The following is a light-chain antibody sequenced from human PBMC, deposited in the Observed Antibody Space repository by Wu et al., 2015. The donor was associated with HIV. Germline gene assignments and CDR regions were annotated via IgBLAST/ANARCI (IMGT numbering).Light chain of an antibody. J-gene: IGKJ4*01. CDR1: QSVNNK. CDR3: QQYNFWPT. V-gene: IGKV3-15*01. CDR2: GAS. Sequence: EVVMTQFPATLSVSPGERATLSCRASQSVNNKLAWYQQKPGQAPRLLIYGASTRATGIPARFAGSGSGTEFTLTIASLQSEDFAVYYCQQYNFWPTFGGGTKVDDQT.